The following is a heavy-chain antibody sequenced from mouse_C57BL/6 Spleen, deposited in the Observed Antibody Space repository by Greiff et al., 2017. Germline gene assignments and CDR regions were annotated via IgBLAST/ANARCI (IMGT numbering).Heavy chain of an antibody. V-gene: IGHV1-82*01. CDR1: GYAFSSSW. CDR2: IYPGDGDT. J-gene: IGHJ2*01. Sequence: QVQLKESGPELVKPGASVKISCKASGYAFSSSWMNWVKQRPGKGLEWIGRIYPGDGDTNYNVKFKGKATLTADKSSSTAYMQLSSLTSEDSAVYFCARYTTVIDYWGQGTTLTVSS. CDR3: ARYTTVIDY. D-gene: IGHD1-1*01.